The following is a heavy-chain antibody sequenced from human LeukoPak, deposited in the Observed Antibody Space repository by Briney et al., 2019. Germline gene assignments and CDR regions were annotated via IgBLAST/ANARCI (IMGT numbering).Heavy chain of an antibody. CDR3: ARRYSSGWSFEY. CDR1: GYSFPNYW. V-gene: IGHV5-51*01. D-gene: IGHD6-19*01. CDR2: IYPGDSHT. Sequence: GESLKISCEGSGYSFPNYWITWVRQMPGKGLEWVGVIYPGDSHTRYSPSFQGQVAISADKSTNTAYLQWARLKASDTAIYYCARRYSSGWSFEYWGQGTLVTVSS. J-gene: IGHJ4*02.